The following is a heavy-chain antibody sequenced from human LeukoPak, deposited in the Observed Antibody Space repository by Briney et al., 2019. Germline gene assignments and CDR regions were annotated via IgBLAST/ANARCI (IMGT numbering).Heavy chain of an antibody. Sequence: SQTLSLTCTVSGGSISSGSYYWSWIRQPAGRGLEWIGRIYASGSTYYNPSLKSRVTISVDTSKNQFSLKLSSVTAADTAVYYCARSCSGGSCYSGWELYYYYYYMDVWGKGTTVTVSS. V-gene: IGHV4-61*02. CDR2: IYASGST. D-gene: IGHD2-15*01. CDR1: GGSISSGSYY. CDR3: ARSCSGGSCYSGWELYYYYYYMDV. J-gene: IGHJ6*03.